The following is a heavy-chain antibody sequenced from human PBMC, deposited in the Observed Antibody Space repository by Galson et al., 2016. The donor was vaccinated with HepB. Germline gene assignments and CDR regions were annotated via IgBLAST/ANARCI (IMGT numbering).Heavy chain of an antibody. CDR3: ARDLGPSGSYNYDVFDI. D-gene: IGHD1-26*01. J-gene: IGHJ3*02. Sequence: SVKVSCKASGGTFSGYAISWVRQAPGQGLEWMGGIIPIFTTGNYAQKFQGRVTITADESTSTAYMELSSLRSEDTAVYYCARDLGPSGSYNYDVFDIWGQGTRVTVSS. CDR2: IIPIFTTG. CDR1: GGTFSGYA. V-gene: IGHV1-69*13.